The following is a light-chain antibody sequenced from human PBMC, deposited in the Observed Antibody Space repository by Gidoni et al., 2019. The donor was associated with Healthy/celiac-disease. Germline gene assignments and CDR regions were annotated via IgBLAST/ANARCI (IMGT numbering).Light chain of an antibody. Sequence: EIVLPKSPGTLSLSPGERATLSCRASQSVSSSYLAWYQQKPGQAPRLLIYCASSRATGIPNRFSGSGSGTDFTLTISRLEPEDFAVYYCQQYGSSPRITFGQGTRLEIK. CDR3: QQYGSSPRIT. J-gene: IGKJ5*01. CDR1: QSVSSSY. CDR2: CAS. V-gene: IGKV3-20*01.